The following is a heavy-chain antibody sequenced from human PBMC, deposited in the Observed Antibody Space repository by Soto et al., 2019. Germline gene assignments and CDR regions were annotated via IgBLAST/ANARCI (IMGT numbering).Heavy chain of an antibody. D-gene: IGHD1-7*01. CDR2: IYSGGAT. Sequence: GGSLSRSGAASGVAVRRYYMRWVRQAPGKGLEWVSIIYSGGATYYADSVKGRFTISRDNSKNTLYLQMNSLRAEDTAVYYCARVSKGTIYSRHAFDIWGQGTMVTVSS. V-gene: IGHV3-53*01. J-gene: IGHJ3*02. CDR1: GVAVRRYY. CDR3: ARVSKGTIYSRHAFDI.